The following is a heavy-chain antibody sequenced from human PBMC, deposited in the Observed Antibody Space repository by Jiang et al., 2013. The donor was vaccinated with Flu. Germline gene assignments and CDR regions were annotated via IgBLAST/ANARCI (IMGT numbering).Heavy chain of an antibody. Sequence: KPTQTLTLTCTFSGFSLNTRGVGVGWIRQPPGKALEWLALVYWDDDKRYSLSLKSRLTITKDTPRNQVILTITNMDPADTATYYCARTTFAPNWFDPWGLGTLVTVSS. D-gene: IGHD2/OR15-2a*01. V-gene: IGHV2-5*02. CDR1: GFSLNTRGVG. CDR3: ARTTFAPNWFDP. CDR2: VYWDDDK. J-gene: IGHJ5*02.